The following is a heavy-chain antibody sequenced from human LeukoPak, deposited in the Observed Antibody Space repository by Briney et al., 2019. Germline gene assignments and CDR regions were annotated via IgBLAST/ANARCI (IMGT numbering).Heavy chain of an antibody. CDR3: AKYPQGGCHHYYMDV. Sequence: AGGSLRLSCAASGFTFSSYAMSWVRQAPGKGLEWVSAISGSGGSTYYADSVKGRFTISRDNSKNTLFLQMNSLRAEDTAVYYCAKYPQGGCHHYYMDVWGKGTTVTVSS. V-gene: IGHV3-23*01. D-gene: IGHD2-15*01. CDR1: GFTFSSYA. CDR2: ISGSGGST. J-gene: IGHJ6*03.